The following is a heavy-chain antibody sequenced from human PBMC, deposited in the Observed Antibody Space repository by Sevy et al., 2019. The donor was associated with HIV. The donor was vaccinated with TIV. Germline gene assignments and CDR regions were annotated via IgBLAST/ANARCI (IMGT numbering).Heavy chain of an antibody. D-gene: IGHD3-16*02. V-gene: IGHV3-7*01. J-gene: IGHJ6*03. CDR2: IKLDGSEK. CDR1: GFTFSSYW. CDR3: ASSLGELSFFYYYYMDV. Sequence: GGSLRLSCAASGFTFSSYWMSWVRQAPGKGLEWVANIKLDGSEKYYVDSVKGRFTISRDNAKNSLYLQMNSLRAEDTAVYYCASSLGELSFFYYYYMDVWGKGTTVTVSS.